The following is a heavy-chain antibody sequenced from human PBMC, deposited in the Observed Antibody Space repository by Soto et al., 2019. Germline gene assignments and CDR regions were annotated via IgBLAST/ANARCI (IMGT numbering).Heavy chain of an antibody. CDR3: GSVFEY. CDR2: INNDGSGT. V-gene: IGHV3-74*01. J-gene: IGHJ4*02. Sequence: VQLVESGGGLVQPGGSLRLSCAVSGFTFSNYWMHWVRQVPGKGLVWVSRINNDGSGTSYADSVKGRFTISRDNAKNTLYLQMNSLRAEDTAVYYCGSVFEYWAREPWSPSPQ. CDR1: GFTFSNYW.